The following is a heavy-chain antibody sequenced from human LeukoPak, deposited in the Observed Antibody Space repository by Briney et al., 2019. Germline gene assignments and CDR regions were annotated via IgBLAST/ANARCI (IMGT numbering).Heavy chain of an antibody. CDR1: GGSISSGGYY. D-gene: IGHD3-9*01. J-gene: IGHJ4*02. CDR2: IYYSGST. CDR3: ARGLGMGGLRYLDWAPAGFDY. Sequence: SETLSLTCTVSGGSISSGGYYWSWIRQHPGKGLEWIGYIYYSGSTYYTPSLKSRVTISVDTSENQFSLKLSSVTAADTAVYYCARGLGMGGLRYLDWAPAGFDYWGQGTLVTVSS. V-gene: IGHV4-31*03.